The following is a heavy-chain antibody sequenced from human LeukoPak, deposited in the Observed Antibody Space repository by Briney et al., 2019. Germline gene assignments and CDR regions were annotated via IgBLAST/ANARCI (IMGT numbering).Heavy chain of an antibody. CDR1: GGSISSYY. D-gene: IGHD6-19*01. CDR3: ARVRQWLDAFDI. CDR2: IYYSGST. V-gene: IGHV4-59*01. J-gene: IGHJ3*02. Sequence: SETLSLTCTGSGGSISSYYWSWLRQPPGKGLEWIGYIYYSGSTNYNPSLKSRVTISVDTSKNQFSLKLSSVTAADTAVYYCARVRQWLDAFDIWGQGTMVTVSS.